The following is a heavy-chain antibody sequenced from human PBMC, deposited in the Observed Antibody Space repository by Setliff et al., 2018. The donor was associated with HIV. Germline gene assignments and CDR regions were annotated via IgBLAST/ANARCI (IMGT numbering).Heavy chain of an antibody. V-gene: IGHV1-2*06. CDR3: ARPRVFDSFDV. J-gene: IGHJ3*01. CDR1: GYMILGYK. CDR2: ISPDNGAA. Sequence: ASVKVSCKAIGYMILGYKMSWVRQAPGQGLEWIGRISPDNGAAEYAPKFQGRVRMTLYTSISTAYLEIPRLTSDDAAVYYCARPRVFDSFDVWGQGTLVTVSS.